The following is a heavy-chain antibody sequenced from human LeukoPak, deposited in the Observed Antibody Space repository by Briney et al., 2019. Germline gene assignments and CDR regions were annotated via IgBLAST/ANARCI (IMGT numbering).Heavy chain of an antibody. D-gene: IGHD3-16*02. J-gene: IGHJ3*02. CDR1: GGTFSSYA. V-gene: IGHV1-2*02. Sequence: ASVKVSCKASGGTFSSYAISWVRQAPGQGLEWMGWINPNSGGTNYAQKFQGRVTMTRDTSISTAYMELSRLRSDDTAVYYCAREGDFNDYVWGSYRSDAFDIWGQGTMVTVSS. CDR2: INPNSGGT. CDR3: AREGDFNDYVWGSYRSDAFDI.